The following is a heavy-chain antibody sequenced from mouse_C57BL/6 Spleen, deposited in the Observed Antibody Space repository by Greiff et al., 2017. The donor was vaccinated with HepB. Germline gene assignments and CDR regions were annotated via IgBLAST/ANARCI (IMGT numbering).Heavy chain of an antibody. Sequence: EVKVVESGGGLVQPKGSLKLSCAASGFSFNTYAMNWVRQAPGKGVEWVARIRSKSNNYATYYADSVKDRFTISRDDSESMLYLQMNNLETEDTAMYYCGTSSFDYRGQGTTLPVSS. V-gene: IGHV10-1*01. CDR2: IRSKSNNYAT. CDR3: GTSSFDY. D-gene: IGHD1-1*01. CDR1: GFSFNTYA. J-gene: IGHJ2*01.